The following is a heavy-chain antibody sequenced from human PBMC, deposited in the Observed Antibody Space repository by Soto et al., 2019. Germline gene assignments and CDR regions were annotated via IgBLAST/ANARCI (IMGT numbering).Heavy chain of an antibody. V-gene: IGHV3-7*03. CDR1: EFTSSIYW. J-gene: IGHJ6*02. D-gene: IGHD6-13*01. CDR3: AREKARAVAATILRYSAVDV. CDR2: IKPDGSEQ. Sequence: EVQLVESGGGLVQPGGSLRLSCVASEFTSSIYWMTWVRQAPGKGLEWVANIKPDGSEQYYLDSVKGRFTISRDNAKNSVYLQMNSLRVEDTAVYYCAREKARAVAATILRYSAVDVWGQSTTVTVS.